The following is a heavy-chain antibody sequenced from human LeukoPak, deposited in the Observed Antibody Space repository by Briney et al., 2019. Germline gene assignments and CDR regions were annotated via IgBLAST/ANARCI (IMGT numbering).Heavy chain of an antibody. D-gene: IGHD1-1*01. Sequence: GGSLRLSCAASGFTVSTNYMSWVRQAPGKRLEWVSVIYSGGSTYYADSVKGRFTISRDNSKNTLYLQMNSLRSDDTAVYYCARSGNWNDVLQHWGQGTLVTVSS. CDR2: IYSGGST. V-gene: IGHV3-53*05. CDR1: GFTVSTNY. CDR3: ARSGNWNDVLQH. J-gene: IGHJ1*01.